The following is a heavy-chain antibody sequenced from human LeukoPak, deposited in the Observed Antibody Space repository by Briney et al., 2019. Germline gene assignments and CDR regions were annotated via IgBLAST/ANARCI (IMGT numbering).Heavy chain of an antibody. J-gene: IGHJ4*02. Sequence: SETLSLTCAVYGGPFSGYYWSWIRQPPGKGLGWIGDINHSGSTNYNPSLKSRVTISVDTSKNQFSLKLRSVTAADTAVYYCARVSLYSSSWYFPYWGQGTLVTVSS. D-gene: IGHD6-13*01. CDR1: GGPFSGYY. V-gene: IGHV4-34*01. CDR2: INHSGST. CDR3: ARVSLYSSSWYFPY.